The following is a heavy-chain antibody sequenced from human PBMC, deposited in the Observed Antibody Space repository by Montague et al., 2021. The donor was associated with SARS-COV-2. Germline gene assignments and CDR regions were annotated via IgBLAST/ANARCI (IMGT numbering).Heavy chain of an antibody. CDR3: ARENTVTTFGGPYYIDS. V-gene: IGHV4-59*02. J-gene: IGHJ4*02. D-gene: IGHD4-17*01. CDR1: GSSVRSYY. CDR2: IYDSGST. Sequence: SETLSLTCIVSGSSVRSYYWSWIRQPPGKGLEWIGYIYDSGSTNXNPPLKSRVTISVDTSKNQFSLKLSSVTAADTAVYYCARENTVTTFGGPYYIDSWGQGTLVTVSA.